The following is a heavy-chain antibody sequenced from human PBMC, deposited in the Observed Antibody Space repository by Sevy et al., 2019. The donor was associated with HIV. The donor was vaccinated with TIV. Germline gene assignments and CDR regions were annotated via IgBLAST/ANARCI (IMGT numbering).Heavy chain of an antibody. Sequence: GGSLRLSCTASGFIFGDYGMSWVRQAPGKGLEWIAFFKSKIHGGTTENAASVKGRFTISRDASKNIVYLQMINLKTEDTAVYYCTRWSGSQSIFDYWGQGTLVTVSS. CDR3: TRWSGSQSIFDY. CDR2: FKSKIHGGTT. CDR1: GFIFGDYG. V-gene: IGHV3-49*04. D-gene: IGHD1-26*01. J-gene: IGHJ4*02.